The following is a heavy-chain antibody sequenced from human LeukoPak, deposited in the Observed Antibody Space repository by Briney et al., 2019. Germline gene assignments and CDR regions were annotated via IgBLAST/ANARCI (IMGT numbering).Heavy chain of an antibody. Sequence: GGSLRLSCAASGFTFSSYSMNWVRQAPGKGLEWASSISSSSSYIYYADSVKGRLTISRDNAKNSLYLQMNSLRAEDTAVYYCARDSRYSSSWFDAFDIWGQGTMVTVSS. J-gene: IGHJ3*02. D-gene: IGHD6-13*01. CDR1: GFTFSSYS. CDR3: ARDSRYSSSWFDAFDI. V-gene: IGHV3-21*01. CDR2: ISSSSSYI.